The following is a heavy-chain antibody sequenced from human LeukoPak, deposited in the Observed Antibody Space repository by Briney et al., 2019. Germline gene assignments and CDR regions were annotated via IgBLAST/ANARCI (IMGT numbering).Heavy chain of an antibody. CDR2: IKQDGSEK. CDR1: GFTFSSYW. V-gene: IGHV3-7*01. CDR3: ARTSGSYYGRAEYFQH. J-gene: IGHJ1*01. D-gene: IGHD1-26*01. Sequence: PGGSLRLSCAASGFTFSSYWMSWVRQAPGKGLEWVANIKQDGSEKYYVDSVKGRFTISRDNAKNSLYLQMNSLRAEDTAVYYCARTSGSYYGRAEYFQHWGQGTLVTVSS.